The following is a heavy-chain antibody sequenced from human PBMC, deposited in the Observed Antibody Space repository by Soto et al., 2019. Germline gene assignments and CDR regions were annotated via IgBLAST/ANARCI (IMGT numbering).Heavy chain of an antibody. CDR2: IYYSGST. Sequence: SETLSLTCTVSGGSISSSSYYWGWIRQPPGKGLEWIGSIYYSGSTYYNPSLKSRVTISVDTSKNQFSLKLSSVTAADTAVYYCARDLGVRVFIIGPDYYYVMAVCGKGTTVTDS. J-gene: IGHJ6*04. CDR1: GGSISSSSYY. D-gene: IGHD3-10*01. CDR3: ARDLGVRVFIIGPDYYYVMAV. V-gene: IGHV4-39*02.